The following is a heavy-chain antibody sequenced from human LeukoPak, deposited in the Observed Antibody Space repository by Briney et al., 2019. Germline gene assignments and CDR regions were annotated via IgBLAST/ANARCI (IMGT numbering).Heavy chain of an antibody. D-gene: IGHD6-13*01. CDR2: ISSSGSTI. CDR3: AKDSRTTYDSSWLYYFDS. J-gene: IGHJ4*02. V-gene: IGHV3-11*04. Sequence: GGSLRLSCAASGFTFSDYYMSWLRQAPGKGLEWVSYISSSGSTIYYADSVEGRFTISRDNAKNSLYLQMNSLRAEDTAVYYCAKDSRTTYDSSWLYYFDSWGQGTLVTVSS. CDR1: GFTFSDYY.